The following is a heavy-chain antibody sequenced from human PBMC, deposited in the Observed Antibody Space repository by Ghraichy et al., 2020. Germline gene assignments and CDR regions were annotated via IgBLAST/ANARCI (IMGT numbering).Heavy chain of an antibody. CDR2: ISGSGGST. CDR3: AKDSSYGSGSYLDY. Sequence: AGSLRLSCAASGFTFSSYAMSWVRQAPGKGLEWVSAISGSGGSTYYADSVKGRFTISRDNSKNTLYLQMNSLRAEDTAVYYCAKDSSYGSGSYLDYWGQGTLVTVSS. D-gene: IGHD3-10*01. CDR1: GFTFSSYA. J-gene: IGHJ4*02. V-gene: IGHV3-23*01.